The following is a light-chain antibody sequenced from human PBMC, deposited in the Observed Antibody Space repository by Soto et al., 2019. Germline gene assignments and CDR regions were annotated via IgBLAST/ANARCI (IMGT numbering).Light chain of an antibody. CDR2: EVS. Sequence: QSALTQPASVSGSPGQSITISCTGTSSDIGSNNYVSWFQQRPGKAPTLIIYEVSNRPSGVSTHFSGSKSGNTASLTISGLLPEDEAEYYCSSYTTTTRLFGGGTQLTGL. CDR3: SSYTTTTRL. J-gene: IGLJ3*02. CDR1: SSDIGSNNY. V-gene: IGLV2-14*01.